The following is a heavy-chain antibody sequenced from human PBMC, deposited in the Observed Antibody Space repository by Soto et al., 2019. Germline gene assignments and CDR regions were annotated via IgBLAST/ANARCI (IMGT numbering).Heavy chain of an antibody. CDR3: ARGGVVVAATLQV. D-gene: IGHD2-15*01. CDR1: GGSISSYY. J-gene: IGHJ4*02. V-gene: IGHV4-59*01. Sequence: QVQLQESGPGLVKPSETLSLTCTVSGGSISSYYWSWIRQPPGKGLEWIGYIYYSGSTNYNPSLTSRVTMSVDKSKNQFSLKLSSVTAADTAVYYWARGGVVVAATLQVWGQGTLVTVSS. CDR2: IYYSGST.